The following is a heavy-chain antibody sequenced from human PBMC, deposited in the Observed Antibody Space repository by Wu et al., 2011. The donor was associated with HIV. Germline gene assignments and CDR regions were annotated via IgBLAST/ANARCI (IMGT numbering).Heavy chain of an antibody. D-gene: IGHD2-21*01. Sequence: WVRQAPGQGLEWMGGIIPIFGTASYAQKFQGRVTITADKSTSTAYMEVSSLRSEDTAMYYCARDFGGDGDSWGQGTLVTVSS. V-gene: IGHV1-69*06. CDR2: IIPIFGTA. CDR3: ARDFGGDGDS. J-gene: IGHJ4*02.